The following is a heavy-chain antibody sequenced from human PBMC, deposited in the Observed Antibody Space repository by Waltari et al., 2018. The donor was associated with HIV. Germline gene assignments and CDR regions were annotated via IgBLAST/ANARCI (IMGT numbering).Heavy chain of an antibody. CDR3: ARSGGYYSPLAY. CDR1: GDSMMTYY. Sequence: QVQLQESGPGLVKPSETLSLTCNVSGDSMMTYYCTRNRQPPGEGLDWVGYIYSTGSANYNPALKSRVTMSVDTSKKQFSLKLNPVTAADTAIYYCARSGGYYSPLAYWGQGILVTVSS. J-gene: IGHJ4*02. D-gene: IGHD3-22*01. CDR2: IYSTGSA. V-gene: IGHV4-59*13.